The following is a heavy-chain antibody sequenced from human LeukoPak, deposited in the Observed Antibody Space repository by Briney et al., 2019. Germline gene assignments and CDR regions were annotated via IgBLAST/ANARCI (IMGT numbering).Heavy chain of an antibody. D-gene: IGHD3-10*01. CDR1: GDSLTFGY. Sequence: SETLSLTCAVSGDSLTFGYWSWIRQSPGKGLEWIGHTFEGGKTLYNVSFNSRVTISPDTSKNQFFLTMTSVKLTDTAMYFCARGLWVRGIVTWGQGGLVTVSS. J-gene: IGHJ5*02. V-gene: IGHV4-59*01. CDR3: ARGLWVRGIVT. CDR2: TFEGGKT.